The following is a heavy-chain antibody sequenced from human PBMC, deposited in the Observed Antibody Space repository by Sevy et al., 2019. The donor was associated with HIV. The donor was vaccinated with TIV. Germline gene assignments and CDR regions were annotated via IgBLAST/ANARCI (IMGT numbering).Heavy chain of an antibody. CDR2: IYYSGST. V-gene: IGHV4-31*03. CDR3: ARSGGYCSRTSCYERRGAFDI. J-gene: IGHJ3*02. CDR1: GGSISSGGYY. Sequence: SETLSLTCTVSGGSISSGGYYWSWIRQHPGKGLEWIGYIYYSGSTYYNPSLKSRVTISVDTSKNQFSLKLSSVTAADTAVYYCARSGGYCSRTSCYERRGAFDIWGQGTMVTVSS. D-gene: IGHD2-2*01.